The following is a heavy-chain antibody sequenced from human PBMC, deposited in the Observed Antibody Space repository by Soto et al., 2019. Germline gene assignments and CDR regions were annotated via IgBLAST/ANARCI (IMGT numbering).Heavy chain of an antibody. J-gene: IGHJ4*02. Sequence: PSETLSLTCTVSGGSISSGGYYWSWIRQHPGKGLEWIGYIYYSGSTYYNPSLKSRVTISVDTSKNQFSLKLSSVTAADTAVYYCARNGWYSGSYFRRIFDYWGQGTLVTVSS. CDR1: GGSISSGGYY. CDR2: IYYSGST. CDR3: ARNGWYSGSYFRRIFDY. D-gene: IGHD1-26*01. V-gene: IGHV4-31*03.